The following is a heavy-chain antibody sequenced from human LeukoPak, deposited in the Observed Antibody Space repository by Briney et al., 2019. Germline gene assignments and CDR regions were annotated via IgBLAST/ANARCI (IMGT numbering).Heavy chain of an antibody. V-gene: IGHV4-59*08. CDR3: ARNVGWYSHDS. CDR2: IYGSGST. D-gene: IGHD6-19*01. J-gene: IGHJ4*02. Sequence: SETLSLTCTVSGYSLRSHYWSWIRQPPRKGLEWIGYIYGSGSTHYDPSLRSRVTISEDTSKNQFSLKLTSVTAADTAVYCCARNVGWYSHDSWGQGTLVTVSS. CDR1: GYSLRSHY.